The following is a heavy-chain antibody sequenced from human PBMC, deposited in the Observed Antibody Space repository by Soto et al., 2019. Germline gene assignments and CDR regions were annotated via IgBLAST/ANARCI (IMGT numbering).Heavy chain of an antibody. J-gene: IGHJ6*02. CDR2: IYYSGNT. CDR1: GGSISSGYYY. CDR3: ASSSLYGMDA. Sequence: PSETLSLTCSVSGGSISSGYYYWSWIRQPPGKGLECIGNIYYSGNTYYNPSLKSRLIISIDTSKNQFSLEVGSVTAADTAVYYGASSSLYGMDAWGQGTTVTVSS. V-gene: IGHV4-30-4*01.